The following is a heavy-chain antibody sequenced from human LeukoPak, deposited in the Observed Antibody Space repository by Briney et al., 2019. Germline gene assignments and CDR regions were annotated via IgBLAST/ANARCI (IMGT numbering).Heavy chain of an antibody. CDR3: ARHGSSYYEPRYNWFDP. CDR1: GYSFTNYW. D-gene: IGHD3-16*01. Sequence: HGESLKISCKGSGYSFTNYWIGWVRQMPGKGLEWMGMIYPGDSDTRYSPSFQGQATISADKSISTAYLQWSSLEASDTAMYFCARHGSSYYEPRYNWFDPWGQGTLVTVSS. CDR2: IYPGDSDT. J-gene: IGHJ5*02. V-gene: IGHV5-51*01.